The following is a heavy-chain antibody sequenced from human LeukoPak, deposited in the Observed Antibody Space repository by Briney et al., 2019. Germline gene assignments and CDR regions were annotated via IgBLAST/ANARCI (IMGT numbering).Heavy chain of an antibody. CDR3: AKADNWNYSAMDV. J-gene: IGHJ6*02. CDR1: GFTFSSYA. D-gene: IGHD1-20*01. CDR2: ISGSGGST. V-gene: IGHV3-23*01. Sequence: PGGSLRLSCAASGFTFSSYAMSWVRQAPGQGLEWVSAISGSGGSTYYAHSVKGRFTISRDNSKNTLYLQMNSLRAEDTAVYYCAKADNWNYSAMDVWGQGTTVTVSS.